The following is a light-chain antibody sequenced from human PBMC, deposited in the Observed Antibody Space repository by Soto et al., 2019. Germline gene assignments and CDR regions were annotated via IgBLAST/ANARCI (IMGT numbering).Light chain of an antibody. J-gene: IGKJ2*01. CDR2: DAS. Sequence: EIVLTQSPATLSFSPGQRCTLSCRASQSVGCYLAWYQQTPGQAARLLIYDASNRATGIPDRFSGSGSGTDFTLTISRLETEDFAIYNCHQGSNWPLTFDHGTKQPIK. CDR1: QSVGCY. V-gene: IGKV3-11*01. CDR3: HQGSNWPLT.